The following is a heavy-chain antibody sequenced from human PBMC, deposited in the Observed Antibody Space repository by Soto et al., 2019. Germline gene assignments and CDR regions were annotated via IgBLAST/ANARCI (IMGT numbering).Heavy chain of an antibody. J-gene: IGHJ6*02. CDR1: GFTFSSYG. CDR3: ARDHSGAGAPYYYYGMDV. Sequence: GGSLRLSCAASGFTFSSYGMHWVRQAPGKGLEWVAVIWYDGSNKYYADSVKGRFTISRDNSKNTLYLQMNSLRAEDTAVYYCARDHSGAGAPYYYYGMDVWGQGTTVTVSS. V-gene: IGHV3-33*01. CDR2: IWYDGSNK. D-gene: IGHD6-19*01.